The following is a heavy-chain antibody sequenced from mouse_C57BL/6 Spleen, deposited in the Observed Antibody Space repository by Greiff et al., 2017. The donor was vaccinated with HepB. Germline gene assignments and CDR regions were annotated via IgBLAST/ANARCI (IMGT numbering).Heavy chain of an antibody. V-gene: IGHV1-69*01. D-gene: IGHD4-1*01. CDR1: GYTFTSYW. Sequence: QVQLQQSGAELVMPGASVKLSCKASGYTFTSYWMHWVKQRPGQGLEWIGEIDPSDSYTNYNQKFKGKSTLTVDKSSSTAYMQLSSLTSEDSAVYYCARSGTGIVYFDYWGQGTTLTVSS. CDR3: ARSGTGIVYFDY. J-gene: IGHJ2*01. CDR2: IDPSDSYT.